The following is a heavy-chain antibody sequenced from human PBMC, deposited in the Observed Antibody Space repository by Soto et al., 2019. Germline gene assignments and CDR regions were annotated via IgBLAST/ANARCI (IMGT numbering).Heavy chain of an antibody. D-gene: IGHD3-22*01. CDR1: GGSFSSSTYY. CDR3: ARQPYDSTGYYYGA. V-gene: IGHV4-39*01. J-gene: IGHJ5*02. CDR2: MYSGGNT. Sequence: SETLSLTCTASGGSFSSSTYYWGWIRQPPGKGLEWIGSMYSGGNTYYNPSLKSRVTVSVDTSKNHFSLKLTSVTAADTAMYYCARQPYDSTGYYYGAWGQGTLVTVSS.